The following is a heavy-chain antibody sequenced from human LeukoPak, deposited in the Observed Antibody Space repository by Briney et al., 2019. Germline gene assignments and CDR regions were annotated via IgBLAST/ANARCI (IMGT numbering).Heavy chain of an antibody. D-gene: IGHD2-15*01. J-gene: IGHJ4*02. Sequence: SETLSLTCTVSGASMSDYYWSWIRQPPGKGLEWIGYIYYTGSTNYNPSLKSRVTMSVDTSKNQISLKLTSVTAADTAVYFCARAPSGCGGTCAFDSWGQGTLVTVSS. V-gene: IGHV4-59*12. CDR3: ARAPSGCGGTCAFDS. CDR1: GASMSDYY. CDR2: IYYTGST.